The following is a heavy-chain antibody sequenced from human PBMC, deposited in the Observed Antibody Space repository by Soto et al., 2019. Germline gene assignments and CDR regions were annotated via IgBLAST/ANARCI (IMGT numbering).Heavy chain of an antibody. CDR2: IRNEDNDYST. J-gene: IGHJ4*01. V-gene: IGHV3-72*01. CDR3: ARGRFCGSRSYQIGDLDH. CDR1: GFTFSDHF. Sequence: VQLVESGGGLVQPGGSMRLSCEASGFTFSDHFMDWVRQAPGKGLEWVGRIRNEDNDYSTEYAASVKGRFTVARDKSMNEQYLPMNILKTADPAVYYCARGRFCGSRSYQIGDLDHRGHGTLVTVSS. D-gene: IGHD3-10*01.